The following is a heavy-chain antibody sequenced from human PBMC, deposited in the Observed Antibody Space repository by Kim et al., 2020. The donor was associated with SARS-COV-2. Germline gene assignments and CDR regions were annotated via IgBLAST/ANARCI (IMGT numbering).Heavy chain of an antibody. CDR1: GGTFSSYA. J-gene: IGHJ3*02. CDR3: ARDSTVTPHLDAFDI. D-gene: IGHD4-17*01. V-gene: IGHV1-69*13. Sequence: SVKVSCKASGGTFSSYAISWVRQAPGQGLEWMGGIIPIFGTANYAQKFQGRVTITADESTSTAYMELSSLRSEDTAVYYCARDSTVTPHLDAFDIWGQGTMVTVSS. CDR2: IIPIFGTA.